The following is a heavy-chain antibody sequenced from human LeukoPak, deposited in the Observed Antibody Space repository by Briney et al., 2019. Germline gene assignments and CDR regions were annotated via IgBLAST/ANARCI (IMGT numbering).Heavy chain of an antibody. D-gene: IGHD6-19*01. CDR3: AKDTAPYSSGWYYFDY. Sequence: DPGGSLRLSCAASGFTFSSYAMSWVRQAPGKGLEWVSATSGSGGSTYYADSVKGRFTISRDNSKDTLYLQMNSLRAEDTAVYYCAKDTAPYSSGWYYFDYWGQGTLVTVSS. V-gene: IGHV3-23*01. CDR1: GFTFSSYA. J-gene: IGHJ4*02. CDR2: TSGSGGST.